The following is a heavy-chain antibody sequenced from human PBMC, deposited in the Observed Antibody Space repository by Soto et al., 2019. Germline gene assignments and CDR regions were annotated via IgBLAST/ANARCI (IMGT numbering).Heavy chain of an antibody. V-gene: IGHV2-5*02. CDR3: VQSRCGGDCLLIYSSHAYNVLDV. D-gene: IGHD2-21*02. CDR2: LYWDDDK. Sequence: QVTLKESGPTLVKPTQTLTLTCTVSGLSLRTTGVGVGWVRQPPGKALEWLALLYWDDDKRYSPSLRSRLTIVKDISEKQVVLTMTNMDTVDTATYYCVQSRCGGDCLLIYSSHAYNVLDVWGQGTTVTVSS. CDR1: GLSLRTTGVG. J-gene: IGHJ6*02.